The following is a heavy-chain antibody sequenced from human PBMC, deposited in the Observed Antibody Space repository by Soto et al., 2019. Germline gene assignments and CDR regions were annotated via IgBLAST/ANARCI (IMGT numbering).Heavy chain of an antibody. V-gene: IGHV1-58*01. CDR2: IVVGSGNT. Sequence: ASVKVSCKASGFTFTSSAVQWVRQARGQRLEWIGWIVVGSGNTNYAQKFQDRVTITRDKSTSTAYMELSSLRSEDTAVYYCASPGYYSYGYENYYGMAVWGQGTTVTVSS. D-gene: IGHD5-18*01. CDR1: GFTFTSSA. CDR3: ASPGYYSYGYENYYGMAV. J-gene: IGHJ6*02.